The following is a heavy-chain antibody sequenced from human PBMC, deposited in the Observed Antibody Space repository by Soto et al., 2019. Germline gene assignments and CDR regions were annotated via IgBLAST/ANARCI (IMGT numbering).Heavy chain of an antibody. CDR1: GGSISSSSYY. CDR2: IYYSGST. V-gene: IGHV4-39*01. D-gene: IGHD2-15*01. CDR3: ARHHISGYCSGGSCYPDAFDI. J-gene: IGHJ3*02. Sequence: QLQLQESGPGLVKPSETLSLTCTVSGGSISSSSYYWGWIRQPPGKGLEWIGSIYYSGSTYYNPSLKSRVTISVDTSKNQFSLKLSSVTAADTAVYYCARHHISGYCSGGSCYPDAFDIWGQGTMVTVSS.